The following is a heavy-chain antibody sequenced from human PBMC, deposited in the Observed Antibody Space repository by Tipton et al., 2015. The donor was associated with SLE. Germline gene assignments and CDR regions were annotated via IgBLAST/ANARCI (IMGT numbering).Heavy chain of an antibody. CDR3: ARQGGEWLFYYYGMDV. CDR1: GGSISNHY. CDR2: IYYSGST. J-gene: IGHJ6*02. Sequence: TLSLTCTVSGGSISNHYWGWIRQPPGMGLEWIGYIYYSGSTYYNPSLKSRVTISVDTSKNQFSLKLSSVTAADTAVYYCARQGGEWLFYYYGMDVWGQGTTVTVSS. V-gene: IGHV4-59*08. D-gene: IGHD3-3*01.